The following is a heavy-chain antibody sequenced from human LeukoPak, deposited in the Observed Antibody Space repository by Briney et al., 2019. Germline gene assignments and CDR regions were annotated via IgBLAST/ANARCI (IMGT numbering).Heavy chain of an antibody. CDR2: IHTSGST. Sequence: PSETLSLTCTVSGGSISSYYWSWIRQPAGKGLEWIGRIHTSGSTNSNPSLKSRVTMSVDTSKNQFSLKLSTVTAADTAVYYCARYVKNGYDTPGFDYWGQGTLVTVSS. D-gene: IGHD5-12*01. CDR1: GGSISSYY. V-gene: IGHV4-4*07. J-gene: IGHJ4*02. CDR3: ARYVKNGYDTPGFDY.